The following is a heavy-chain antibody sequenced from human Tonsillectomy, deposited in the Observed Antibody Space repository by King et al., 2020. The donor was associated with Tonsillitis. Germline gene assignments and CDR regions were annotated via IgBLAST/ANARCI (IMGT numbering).Heavy chain of an antibody. CDR1: GFSLSNARMG. CDR3: ARSIGSEGYFDY. Sequence: VTLKESGPVLVKPTETLTLTCTVSGFSLSNARMGVSWIRQPPGKALEWLAHIFSNDEKSYNTSLKSRLTISKDTSKSQVVLTMTNRNPVDTATYYCARSIGSEGYFDYWGQGTLVTVSS. CDR2: IFSNDEK. J-gene: IGHJ4*02. D-gene: IGHD6-25*01. V-gene: IGHV2-26*01.